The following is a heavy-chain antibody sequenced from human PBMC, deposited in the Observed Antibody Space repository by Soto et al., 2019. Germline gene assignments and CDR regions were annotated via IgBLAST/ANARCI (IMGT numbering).Heavy chain of an antibody. CDR1: GFTVSSNY. D-gene: IGHD3-16*01. CDR2: TYSGGNT. Sequence: GGSLRLSCAASGFTVSSNYMSWVRQAPGKGLELVSFTYSGGNTDYADSVKGRFTTSRDNSKNTLYLQMNSLRAEDTAVYYCARAKRGGFDYWGQGTLVTVSS. J-gene: IGHJ4*02. CDR3: ARAKRGGFDY. V-gene: IGHV3-53*01.